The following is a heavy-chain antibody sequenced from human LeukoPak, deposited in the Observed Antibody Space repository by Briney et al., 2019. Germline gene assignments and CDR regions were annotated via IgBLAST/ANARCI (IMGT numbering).Heavy chain of an antibody. CDR1: GFTFSSYA. Sequence: GGFLRLSCAASGFTFSSYAMSWVRQAPGKGLEWVSVISGSGGGTYYADSVKGRFTISRDNSKNTLSLQMNSLRAEDTAVYYCAKDLGSSGWYVDYWGQGTLVTVSS. J-gene: IGHJ4*02. V-gene: IGHV3-23*01. CDR3: AKDLGSSGWYVDY. D-gene: IGHD6-19*01. CDR2: ISGSGGGT.